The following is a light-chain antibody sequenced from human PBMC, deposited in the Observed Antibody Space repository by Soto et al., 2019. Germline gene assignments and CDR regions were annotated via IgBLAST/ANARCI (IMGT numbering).Light chain of an antibody. CDR3: QQYSSSPLIT. CDR1: QSLSADH. CDR2: GAS. Sequence: EIVLTQSPGTLSLSPGQRATLTCRASQSLSADHIAWYQQKPGQPPKFLIYGASSRATGIPDRFSGSGSGAHFTLTISRLEPEDFAGYHCQQYSSSPLITFGQGTRLDI. V-gene: IGKV3-20*01. J-gene: IGKJ5*01.